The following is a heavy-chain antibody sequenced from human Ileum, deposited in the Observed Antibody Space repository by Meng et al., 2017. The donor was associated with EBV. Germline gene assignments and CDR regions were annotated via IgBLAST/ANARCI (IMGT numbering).Heavy chain of an antibody. CDR1: GGSFSGYY. V-gene: IGHV4-34*01. J-gene: IGHJ4*02. Sequence: QVQLQQWRAGLLKPSETLSLTCAVSGGSFSGYYWSWIRQPPGKGLVWIGEINHSGSTNYNPSLKSRVTISVDTSKNQFSLKLSSVTAADTAVYSCARGRGYGDYGSLYWGQGTLVTVSS. CDR3: ARGRGYGDYGSLY. CDR2: INHSGST. D-gene: IGHD4-17*01.